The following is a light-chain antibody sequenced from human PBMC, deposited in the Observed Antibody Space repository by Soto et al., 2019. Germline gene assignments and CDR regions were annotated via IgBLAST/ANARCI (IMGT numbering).Light chain of an antibody. CDR3: SSYSRSSTRYV. J-gene: IGLJ1*01. V-gene: IGLV2-14*01. CDR2: DVS. Sequence: QSVLTQPASVSGSPGQSITISCTGTSSDVGGYDYVSWYQQHPGKAPKLMIYDVSNRPSGVSNRFSGSKSGNTASLTISGLQAEDETDYYSSSYSRSSTRYVFGTGTKVTVL. CDR1: SSDVGGYDY.